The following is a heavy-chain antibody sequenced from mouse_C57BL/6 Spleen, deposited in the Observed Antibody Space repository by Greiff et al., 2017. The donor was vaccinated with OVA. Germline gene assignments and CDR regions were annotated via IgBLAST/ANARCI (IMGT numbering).Heavy chain of an antibody. CDR2: INPGSGGT. D-gene: IGHD2-4*01. V-gene: IGHV1-54*01. Sequence: QVQLQQSGAELVRPGTSVKVSCKASGYAFTNYLIEWVKQRPGQGLEWIGVINPGSGGTNYNEKFKGKATLTADKSSSTAYMQLSSLTSEDSAVYFGARWGYDYDEDYFDYWGQGTTLTVSA. J-gene: IGHJ2*01. CDR1: GYAFTNYL. CDR3: ARWGYDYDEDYFDY.